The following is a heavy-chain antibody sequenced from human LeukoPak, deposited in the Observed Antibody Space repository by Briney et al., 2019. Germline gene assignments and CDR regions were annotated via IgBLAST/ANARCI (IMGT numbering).Heavy chain of an antibody. V-gene: IGHV3-23*01. CDR2: ISNGKT. CDR3: VREAGYCAPVCVKTNWFDP. J-gene: IGHJ5*02. D-gene: IGHD2-15*01. CDR1: GFPFSSHA. Sequence: GGSLRLSCAASGFPFSSHAMSWVRQPPGKGLEWVAAISNGKTYYADSVRGRFAISRDDSTNTVYLHMNSLRDEDTALYHCVREAGYCAPVCVKTNWFDPWGRGTLVTVSS.